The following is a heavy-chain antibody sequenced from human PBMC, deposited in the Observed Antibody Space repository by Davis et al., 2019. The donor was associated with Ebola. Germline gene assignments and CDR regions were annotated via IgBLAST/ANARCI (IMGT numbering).Heavy chain of an antibody. CDR3: ARVRTKWDSSQNYGMDV. CDR1: GFTFSSYA. Sequence: GGSLRLSCAASGFTFSSYAMSWVRQAPGKGLEWVSAISGSGGSTYYADSVKGRFTISRDNSKNQFSLKLSSVTAADTAVYYCARVRTKWDSSQNYGMDVWGQGTTVTVSS. V-gene: IGHV3-23*01. J-gene: IGHJ6*02. CDR2: ISGSGGST. D-gene: IGHD1-26*01.